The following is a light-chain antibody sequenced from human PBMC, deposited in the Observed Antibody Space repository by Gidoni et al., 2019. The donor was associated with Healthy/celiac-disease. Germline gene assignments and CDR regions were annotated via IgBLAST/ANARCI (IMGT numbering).Light chain of an antibody. CDR3: QQCYSTPPVT. CDR2: AAS. CDR1: QSISSY. J-gene: IGKJ5*01. Sequence: DIQMTKSPSSLSASVGDRVTIPCRASQSISSYLNWYQQKPGKAPNLLIYAASSLQSGVPSRFIGSGSVTDFTLTISSLQREDFATYYCQQCYSTPPVTFGQGTRLEIK. V-gene: IGKV1-39*01.